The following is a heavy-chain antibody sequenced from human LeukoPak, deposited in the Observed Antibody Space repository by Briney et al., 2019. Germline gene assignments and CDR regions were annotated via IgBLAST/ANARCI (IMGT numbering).Heavy chain of an antibody. CDR3: ASSGYGDYVVELLDY. Sequence: SVKVSCKASGGTFSSYAISWVRQAPGQGLEWMGRIIPILGIANYAQKFQGRVTITADKSTSTAYMELSSLRSEDTAVYYCASSGYGDYVVELLDYWGQGTLVTVSS. D-gene: IGHD4-17*01. CDR2: IIPILGIA. CDR1: GGTFSSYA. V-gene: IGHV1-69*04. J-gene: IGHJ4*02.